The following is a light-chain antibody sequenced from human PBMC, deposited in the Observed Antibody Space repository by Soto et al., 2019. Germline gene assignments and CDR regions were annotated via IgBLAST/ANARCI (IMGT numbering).Light chain of an antibody. CDR2: GAS. CDR1: QSVSSY. CDR3: QQYGSSPWT. V-gene: IGKV3-20*01. Sequence: EIVLTQSPGTLSLSPGERATLSCRASQSVSSYLAWYQRKPGQAPRLLIYGASSRATGIPDRFSGSGSGTDFTLTISRLEPEDFAVYYCQQYGSSPWTFGQGTKVDIK. J-gene: IGKJ1*01.